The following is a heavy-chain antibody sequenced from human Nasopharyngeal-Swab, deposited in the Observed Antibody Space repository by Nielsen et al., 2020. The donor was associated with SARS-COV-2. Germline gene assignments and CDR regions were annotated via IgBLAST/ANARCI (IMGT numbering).Heavy chain of an antibody. V-gene: IGHV1-46*01. Sequence: WVRQAPGQGLEWMGIINPSGGSTSYAQKFQGRVTMTRDTSTSTVYMELSSLRSEDTAVYYCARAKGGDGYGDYSTYYYGMDVWGQGTTVTVSS. J-gene: IGHJ6*02. D-gene: IGHD4-17*01. CDR3: ARAKGGDGYGDYSTYYYGMDV. CDR2: INPSGGST.